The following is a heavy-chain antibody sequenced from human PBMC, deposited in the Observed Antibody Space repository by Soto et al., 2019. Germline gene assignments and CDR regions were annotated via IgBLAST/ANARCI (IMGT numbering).Heavy chain of an antibody. CDR1: AFIFSDHS. Sequence: EVQLVESGGGLVKPGGSLRLSCVGSAFIFSDHSMNWVRKAPGKGLEWVTSIGDTGTFIYYADSVKGRFTISRDNAKNSLFLQMDSLRPEDTAVYYCARDQRYLRQGYSDYWGQGTLVTVSS. D-gene: IGHD4-4*01. CDR2: IGDTGTFI. V-gene: IGHV3-21*01. J-gene: IGHJ4*02. CDR3: ARDQRYLRQGYSDY.